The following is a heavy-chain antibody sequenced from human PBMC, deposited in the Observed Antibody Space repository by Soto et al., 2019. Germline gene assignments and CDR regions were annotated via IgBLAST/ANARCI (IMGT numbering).Heavy chain of an antibody. CDR3: ARSPYSVSYLAYFDY. J-gene: IGHJ4*02. D-gene: IGHD1-26*01. V-gene: IGHV3-30*03. CDR2: ISYDGSSK. CDR1: GFTFSSYG. Sequence: QVQLVESGGGVVQPGRSLRLSCAASGFTFSSYGIHWLRQAPGKVLEWVAVISYDGSSKYYADSVKGRFTISRDNSKNTLSLQVHSLTAEDTAVYYCARSPYSVSYLAYFDYWGQGTMVTVSS.